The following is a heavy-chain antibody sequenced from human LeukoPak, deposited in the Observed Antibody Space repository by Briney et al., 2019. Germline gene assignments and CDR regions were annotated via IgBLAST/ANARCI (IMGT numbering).Heavy chain of an antibody. CDR1: GYTFTGYY. Sequence: ASVKDSCKASGYTFTGYYMHWVRQAPGQGLEWMGWINPNSGGTNYAQKFQGRVTMTRDTSISTAYMELSRLRSDDTAVYYCAREDTAAAVYYFDYWGQGTLVTVSS. CDR3: AREDTAAAVYYFDY. CDR2: INPNSGGT. D-gene: IGHD6-13*01. J-gene: IGHJ4*02. V-gene: IGHV1-2*02.